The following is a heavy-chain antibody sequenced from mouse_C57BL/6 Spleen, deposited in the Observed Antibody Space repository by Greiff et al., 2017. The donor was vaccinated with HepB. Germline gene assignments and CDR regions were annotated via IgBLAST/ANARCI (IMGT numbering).Heavy chain of an antibody. J-gene: IGHJ2*01. CDR3: ARGGFTTVVAPYYFDY. CDR2: INPSTGGT. V-gene: IGHV1-42*01. Sequence: VHVKQSGPELVKPGASVKISCKASGYSFTGYYMNWVKQSPEKSLEWIGEINPSTGGTTYNQKFKAKATLTVDKSSSTAYMQLKSLTSEDSAVYYCARGGFTTVVAPYYFDYGGQGTTLTVSS. D-gene: IGHD1-1*01. CDR1: GYSFTGYY.